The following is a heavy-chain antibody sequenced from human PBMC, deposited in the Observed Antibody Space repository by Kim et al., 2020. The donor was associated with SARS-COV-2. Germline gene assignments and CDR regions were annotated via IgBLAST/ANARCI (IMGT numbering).Heavy chain of an antibody. CDR2: INHSGST. D-gene: IGHD3-10*01. CDR1: GGSFSGYY. CDR3: ARGRKNTMVRGVSRGYYYYGRDV. Sequence: SETLSLTCAVYGGSFSGYYWSWIRQPPGKGLEWIGEINHSGSTNYNPSLKSRVTISVDTSKNQFSLTLSSVTAADTAVYYCARGRKNTMVRGVSRGYYYYGRDVWGQGTTVTVSS. J-gene: IGHJ6*02. V-gene: IGHV4-34*01.